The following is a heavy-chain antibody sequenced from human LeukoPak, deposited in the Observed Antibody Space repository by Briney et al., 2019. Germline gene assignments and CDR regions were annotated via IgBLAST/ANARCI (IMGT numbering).Heavy chain of an antibody. J-gene: IGHJ4*02. V-gene: IGHV3-33*01. Sequence: GGSLRLSCAASGFTFSSYGMHWVRQAPGKGLEWAAVIWYDGSNKYYADSVKGRFTISRDNSKNTLYLQMDSLRAEDTAVYYCARDPGVRWLVGFDYWGQGTLVTVSS. D-gene: IGHD6-19*01. CDR3: ARDPGVRWLVGFDY. CDR2: IWYDGSNK. CDR1: GFTFSSYG.